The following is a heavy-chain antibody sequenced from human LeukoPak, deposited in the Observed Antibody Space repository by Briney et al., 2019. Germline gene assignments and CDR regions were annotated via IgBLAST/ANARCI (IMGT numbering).Heavy chain of an antibody. V-gene: IGHV3-21*01. Sequence: PGGSLRLSCAASGFTFSSYSMNWVRQAPGKGLEWVSSMSSRISYIYYADSVKGRFTGSRHNAKNSLYLQMNSLRAESTAVYYCARTSRDGYNYFDYWGQGTLVTVSS. J-gene: IGHJ4*02. D-gene: IGHD5-24*01. CDR1: GFTFSSYS. CDR2: MSSRISYI. CDR3: ARTSRDGYNYFDY.